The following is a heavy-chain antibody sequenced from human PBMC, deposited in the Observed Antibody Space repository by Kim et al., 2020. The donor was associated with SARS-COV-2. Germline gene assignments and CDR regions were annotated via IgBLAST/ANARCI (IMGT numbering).Heavy chain of an antibody. CDR3: ARGYSSGWGPFDY. J-gene: IGHJ4*02. Sequence: YASSVKGRFTISRTNAKTSRYLQMNSLRAEDTAVYYCARGYSSGWGPFDYWGQGTLVTVSS. D-gene: IGHD6-19*01. V-gene: IGHV3-21*01.